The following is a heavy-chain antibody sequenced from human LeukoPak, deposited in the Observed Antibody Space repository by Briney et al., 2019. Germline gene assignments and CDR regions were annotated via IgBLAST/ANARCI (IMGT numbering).Heavy chain of an antibody. Sequence: SGGSLRLSCAGSGVTFTTYWMSWVRQAPGKGLEWVANINQDGIEKYYVASVKGRFTISSDNAKNSIYVQMNSLRAEGTAVYYCARRCDGYYGFDIWGQGTMVTVSS. CDR3: ARRCDGYYGFDI. J-gene: IGHJ3*02. CDR2: INQDGIEK. CDR1: GVTFTTYW. D-gene: IGHD5-24*01. V-gene: IGHV3-7*02.